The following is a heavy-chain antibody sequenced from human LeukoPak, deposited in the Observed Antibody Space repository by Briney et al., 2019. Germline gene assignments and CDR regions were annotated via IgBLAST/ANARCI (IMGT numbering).Heavy chain of an antibody. Sequence: GGSLRLSCAASGFTFNNYAMSWVRQAPGKGLEWVSGISGSGAGTYYTDSVKGRFTISRDNSKNTLYLQMNSLRPEDAAAYYCARARGAGPGAHFDYWGQGTLVTVSS. CDR2: ISGSGAGT. J-gene: IGHJ4*02. CDR3: ARARGAGPGAHFDY. CDR1: GFTFNNYA. V-gene: IGHV3-23*01. D-gene: IGHD3-10*01.